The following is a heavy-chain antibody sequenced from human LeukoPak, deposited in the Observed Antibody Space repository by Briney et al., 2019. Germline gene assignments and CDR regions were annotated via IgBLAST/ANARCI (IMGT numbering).Heavy chain of an antibody. D-gene: IGHD2-15*01. J-gene: IGHJ4*02. CDR2: ISWDGDST. Sequence: PGGSLRLSCAASGFTFDDYTMHWVRQAPGKGLEWVSLISWDGDSTYYADSVKGRFTISRDNSKNSLYLQMNSLRTEDTVLYYCAKDIGVGSCNGCLFDYWGQGTLVTVSS. V-gene: IGHV3-43*01. CDR1: GFTFDDYT. CDR3: AKDIGVGSCNGCLFDY.